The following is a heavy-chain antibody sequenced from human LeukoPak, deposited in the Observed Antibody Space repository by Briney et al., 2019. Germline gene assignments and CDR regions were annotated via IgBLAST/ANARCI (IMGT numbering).Heavy chain of an antibody. CDR3: ARDPPEYQLLSGDY. CDR2: ISSTSSSI. CDR1: GFTFSSHG. D-gene: IGHD2-2*01. J-gene: IGHJ4*02. V-gene: IGHV3-48*01. Sequence: PGGSLRLSCAASGFTFSSHGMNWVRQVPGKGLEWVSHISSTSSSIYYADSVKGRFTISRDNAKNSLYLQMNSLRAEDTAVYHCARDPPEYQLLSGDYWGQGTLVTVFS.